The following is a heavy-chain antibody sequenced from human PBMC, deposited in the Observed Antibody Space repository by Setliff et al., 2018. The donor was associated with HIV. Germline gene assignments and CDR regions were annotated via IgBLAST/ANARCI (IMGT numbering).Heavy chain of an antibody. D-gene: IGHD3-3*01. CDR1: GDSISSYC. CDR3: ASHGDYYYYYMDV. CDR2: IFTSGST. Sequence: SETLSLTCTVSGDSISSYCWNWIRQPPGRGLEWIGFIFTSGSTKYNPSLQSRVIMSIDTSKNQFSLKLTSVTAADTAVYYCASHGDYYYYYMDVWGKGTTVTVSS. J-gene: IGHJ6*03. V-gene: IGHV4-4*09.